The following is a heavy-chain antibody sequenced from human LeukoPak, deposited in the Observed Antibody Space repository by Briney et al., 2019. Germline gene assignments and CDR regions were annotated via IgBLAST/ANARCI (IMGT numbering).Heavy chain of an antibody. V-gene: IGHV1-2*02. D-gene: IGHD3-22*01. Sequence: GASVKVSCKASGYTFTGYYMHWVRQAPGQGLEWMGWINPNSGGTNYAQKFQGRVTMTRDTSISTAYMELSGLRSDDTAVYYCARVMRITMIVVVPDAFDIWGQGTMVTVSS. CDR2: INPNSGGT. CDR1: GYTFTGYY. J-gene: IGHJ3*02. CDR3: ARVMRITMIVVVPDAFDI.